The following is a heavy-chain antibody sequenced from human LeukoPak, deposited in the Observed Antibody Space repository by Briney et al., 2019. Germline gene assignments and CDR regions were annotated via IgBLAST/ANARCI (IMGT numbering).Heavy chain of an antibody. Sequence: SETLSLTCAVYGGSFSGYYWSWIRQPPGKGLEWIGEINHSGSTNYNPSLKSRVTISVDTSKNQFSLKLNSVTAADTAVYYCARLDDRAARIAVGRSSTWSSRRGFDYWGQGTLVTVSS. CDR1: GGSFSGYY. V-gene: IGHV4-34*01. CDR2: INHSGST. J-gene: IGHJ4*02. CDR3: ARLDDRAARIAVGRSSTWSSRRGFDY. D-gene: IGHD6-13*01.